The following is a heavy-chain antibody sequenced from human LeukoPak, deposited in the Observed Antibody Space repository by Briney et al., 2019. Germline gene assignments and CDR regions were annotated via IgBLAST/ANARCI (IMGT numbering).Heavy chain of an antibody. J-gene: IGHJ4*02. CDR2: TSYSGST. CDR3: ASGRGYSGSFFYYFDS. D-gene: IGHD1-26*01. V-gene: IGHV4-61*05. Sequence: PSETLSLTCTVSGGSIRSSYYYWGWIRQPPGKGLVWIGYTSYSGSTNYNPSLKSRITISIDTSKNQFFLKFSSVTAADTAVYFCASGRGYSGSFFYYFDSWGQGTLATVSS. CDR1: GGSIRSSYYY.